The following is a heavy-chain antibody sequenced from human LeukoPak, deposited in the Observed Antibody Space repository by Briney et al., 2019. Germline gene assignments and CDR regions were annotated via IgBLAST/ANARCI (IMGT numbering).Heavy chain of an antibody. Sequence: PGGSLRLSCAASGFTFSSYWMSWVRQAPGKGLEWVANIKQDGSEKYYVDSVKGRFTISRDNAKNSLYLQMNSLRAEDTAVSYCARDGSVGATGIWGQGTLVTVSS. CDR1: GFTFSSYW. D-gene: IGHD1-26*01. CDR3: ARDGSVGATGI. CDR2: IKQDGSEK. V-gene: IGHV3-7*01. J-gene: IGHJ4*02.